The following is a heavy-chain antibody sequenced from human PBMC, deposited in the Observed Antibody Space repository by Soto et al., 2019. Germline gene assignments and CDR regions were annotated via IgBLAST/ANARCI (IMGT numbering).Heavy chain of an antibody. CDR2: INPNGGST. Sequence: GASVKVSCKAPADTFTSYYIHWVRQAHGHGLEWMGIINPNGGSTRFARTFQGRITMTTDTSTSTVYMELRSLRTEDTAVYYWAPSPGGVFGIIIEVSNCLGPWGQGSIVTVYS. D-gene: IGHD3-16*02. CDR3: APSPGGVFGIIIEVSNCLGP. CDR1: ADTFTSYY. V-gene: IGHV1-46*01. J-gene: IGHJ5*02.